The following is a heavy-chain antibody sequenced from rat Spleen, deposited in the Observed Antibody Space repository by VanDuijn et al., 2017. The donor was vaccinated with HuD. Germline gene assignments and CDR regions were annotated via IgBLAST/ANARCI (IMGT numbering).Heavy chain of an antibody. CDR2: ISYDGTTT. J-gene: IGHJ4*01. V-gene: IGHV5-29*01. CDR1: GFTFSDYY. CDR3: ARPTIAA. D-gene: IGHD1-2*01. Sequence: EVQLVESDGGLVQPGRSLKLSCAASGFTFSDYYMAWVRQAPTKGLEWVATISYDGTTTSYRDSVRGRFTVSRDNAKSTLYLQMDSLRSEDTATYYCARPTIAAWGQGASVTVSS.